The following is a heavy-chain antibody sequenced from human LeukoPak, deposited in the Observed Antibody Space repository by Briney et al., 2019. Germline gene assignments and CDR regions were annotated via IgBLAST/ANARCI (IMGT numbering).Heavy chain of an antibody. Sequence: GGSLRLSCAASGFTFGSYGMHWVRQAPGKGLEWVAVIWYGGSNKYYADSVKGRFTISRDNSKNTLYLQMNSLRAEDTAVYYCARDLKDKLATIGIDYWGQGTLVTVSS. CDR3: ARDLKDKLATIGIDY. D-gene: IGHD5-12*01. V-gene: IGHV3-33*08. J-gene: IGHJ4*02. CDR2: IWYGGSNK. CDR1: GFTFGSYG.